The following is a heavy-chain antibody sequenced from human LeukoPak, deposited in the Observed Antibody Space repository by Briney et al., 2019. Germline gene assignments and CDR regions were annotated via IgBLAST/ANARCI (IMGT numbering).Heavy chain of an antibody. J-gene: IGHJ4*02. CDR1: GFTFSSYA. V-gene: IGHV3-23*01. Sequence: GGSLRLSCAASGFTFSSYAMSWVRQAQGKGLEWVLGISGIGGSTYYADPVKGRFTISRDNSRNTLDLQMNSPRDEDTAVYYCAILPGYSSGWYEVNYWGQGTLVTVSS. D-gene: IGHD6-13*01. CDR3: AILPGYSSGWYEVNY. CDR2: ISGIGGST.